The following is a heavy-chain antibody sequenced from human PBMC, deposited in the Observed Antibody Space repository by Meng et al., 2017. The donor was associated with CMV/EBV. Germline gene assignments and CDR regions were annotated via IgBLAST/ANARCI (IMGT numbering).Heavy chain of an antibody. CDR1: GFTFSSYW. D-gene: IGHD4-23*01. V-gene: IGHV3-7*01. CDR3: ARDSRRGNSDPELYY. J-gene: IGHJ4*02. CDR2: IKQDGSEK. Sequence: GGSLRLSCAASGFTFSSYWMSWVRQAPGKGLEWVANIKQDGSEKYYVDSVKGRFTISRDNAKNSLYLQMNSLRAEDKAVYYCARDSRRGNSDPELYYWGQGTLVTVSS.